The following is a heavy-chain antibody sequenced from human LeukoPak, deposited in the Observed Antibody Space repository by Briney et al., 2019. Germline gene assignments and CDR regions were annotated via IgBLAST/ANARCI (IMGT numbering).Heavy chain of an antibody. J-gene: IGHJ4*02. D-gene: IGHD7-27*01. CDR2: INPSGGST. CDR1: GYTFTSYY. V-gene: IGHV1-46*01. CDR3: ARWILTGNGFDY. Sequence: ASVKVSCKASGYTFTSYYMHWVRQAPGQGLGWMGIINPSGGSTSCAQKFQGRVTMTRDTSTSTVYMELSSLRSEDTAVYYCARWILTGNGFDYWGQGTLVTVSS.